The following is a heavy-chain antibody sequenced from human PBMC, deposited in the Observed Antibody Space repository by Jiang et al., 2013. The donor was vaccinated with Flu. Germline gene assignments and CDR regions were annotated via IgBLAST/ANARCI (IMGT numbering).Heavy chain of an antibody. CDR1: GGSISSYY. J-gene: IGHJ4*02. D-gene: IGHD6-13*01. CDR3: ASGIAAAGGLDY. V-gene: IGHV4-59*01. CDR2: IYYSGST. Sequence: ETLSLTCTVSGGSISSYYWSWIRQPPGKGLEWIGYIYYSGSTNYNPSLKSRVTISVDTSKNQFSPKLSSVTAADTAVYYCASGIAAAGGLDYWGQGTLVTVSP.